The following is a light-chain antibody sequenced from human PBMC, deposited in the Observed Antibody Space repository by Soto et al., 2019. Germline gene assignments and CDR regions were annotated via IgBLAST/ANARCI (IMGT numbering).Light chain of an antibody. CDR1: QSISTY. Sequence: DIQMTQSPSSLSASVGERVTMTCRASQSISTYLNWYQQKPGKAPNLLIFAASTLQSGVPSRFSGSGSGTDFTLTIRSLQPEDFATYYCQQSYTAPLTFGGGTKVDIK. V-gene: IGKV1-39*01. CDR2: AAS. J-gene: IGKJ4*01. CDR3: QQSYTAPLT.